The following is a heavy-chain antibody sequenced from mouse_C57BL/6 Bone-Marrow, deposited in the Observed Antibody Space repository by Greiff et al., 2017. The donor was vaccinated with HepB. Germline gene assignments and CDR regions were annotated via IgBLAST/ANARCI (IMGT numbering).Heavy chain of an antibody. CDR1: GYTFTNYW. CDR2: IYPGGGYT. D-gene: IGHD1-1*01. Sequence: QVQLQQSGAELVRPGTSVKMSCKASGYTFTNYWIGWAKQRPGHGLEWIGDIYPGGGYTNYNEKFKGKATLTADKSSSTAYMQFSSLTSEDSAIYYCAREDYYGSSSWFAYWGQGTLVTVSA. CDR3: AREDYYGSSSWFAY. J-gene: IGHJ3*01. V-gene: IGHV1-63*01.